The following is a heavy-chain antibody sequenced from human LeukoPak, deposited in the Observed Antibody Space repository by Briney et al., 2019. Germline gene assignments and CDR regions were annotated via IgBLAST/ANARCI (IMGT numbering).Heavy chain of an antibody. CDR1: GYSISSGYY. Sequence: SETLSLTCAVSGYSISSGYYWVWIRQPPGKGLEWIGCIYHSGSTYYNPSLKSRVTISVDTSRNQFSLKLTSVPAADTAMYYCARDQPYMDVWGKGTTVTVSS. V-gene: IGHV4-38-2*02. CDR3: ARDQPYMDV. J-gene: IGHJ6*03. CDR2: IYHSGST.